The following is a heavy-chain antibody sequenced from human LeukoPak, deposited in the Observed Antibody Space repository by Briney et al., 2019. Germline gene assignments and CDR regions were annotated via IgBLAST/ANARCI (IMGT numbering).Heavy chain of an antibody. CDR2: IIPIFATA. J-gene: IGHJ6*02. Sequence: SVKVSCKASGGTFSSYAISWVRQAPGQGLEWMGGIIPIFATANYAQKFQGRVTITADESTSTAYMELSSLRSEDTAVYYCANTDSSDSNLNNYYYGMDVWGQGTTVTVSS. V-gene: IGHV1-69*13. D-gene: IGHD2-21*01. CDR1: GGTFSSYA. CDR3: ANTDSSDSNLNNYYYGMDV.